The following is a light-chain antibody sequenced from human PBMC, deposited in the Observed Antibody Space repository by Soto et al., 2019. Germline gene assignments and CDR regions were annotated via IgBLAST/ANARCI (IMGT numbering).Light chain of an antibody. Sequence: DLPLTQSPSFLSASVGDRVTITCRASQGIGSYLGWYQQAPGKAPKLLIYGASTLQSGVPSRFSGSGSGTEFTLIISSLQPEDVATYFCQQLNTYPAFGGGTKVEI. CDR2: GAS. V-gene: IGKV1-9*01. CDR1: QGIGSY. J-gene: IGKJ4*01. CDR3: QQLNTYPA.